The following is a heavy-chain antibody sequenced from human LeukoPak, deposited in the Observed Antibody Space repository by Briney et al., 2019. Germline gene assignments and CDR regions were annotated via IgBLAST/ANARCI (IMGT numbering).Heavy chain of an antibody. CDR1: GFTFSGYP. CDR3: ARLLSSGSTRRIYEY. J-gene: IGHJ4*02. D-gene: IGHD6-6*01. V-gene: IGHV3-64*01. Sequence: GGSLRLSRAASGFTFSGYPMHWVRQAPGKGLEYVSAITPDGGGTYYASSVRGRFTISRDNSMNTLYLQMGGLRDEDMAVYYCARLLSSGSTRRIYEYWGQGTLVTVSS. CDR2: ITPDGGGT.